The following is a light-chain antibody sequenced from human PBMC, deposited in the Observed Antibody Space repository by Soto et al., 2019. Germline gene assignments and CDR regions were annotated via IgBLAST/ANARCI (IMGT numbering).Light chain of an antibody. Sequence: EIVLTQSPGTLSLSPGDRATLSCGASQSVRNNFLAWYQQKPGRAPRLLIYGASTRATGIPDRFSGSGSATDFTLTISSLEPEDFAVYYCQQDGSSPETFGQGTKVEIK. CDR2: GAS. CDR3: QQDGSSPET. V-gene: IGKV3-20*01. CDR1: QSVRNNF. J-gene: IGKJ1*01.